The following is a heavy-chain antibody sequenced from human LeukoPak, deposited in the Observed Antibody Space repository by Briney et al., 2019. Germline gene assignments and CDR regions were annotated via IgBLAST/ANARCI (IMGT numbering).Heavy chain of an antibody. CDR3: AGLGITMIGGV. CDR1: GFTFSSYE. D-gene: IGHD3-10*02. J-gene: IGHJ6*04. CDR2: ISSGGSTI. V-gene: IGHV3-48*03. Sequence: EAGGSLRLSCAASGFTFSSYEMNWVRQAPGKGLEWVSYISSGGSTIYYADSVKGRFTISRDNAKNSLYLQMNSLRAEDTAVYYCAGLGITMIGGVWGKGTTVTISS.